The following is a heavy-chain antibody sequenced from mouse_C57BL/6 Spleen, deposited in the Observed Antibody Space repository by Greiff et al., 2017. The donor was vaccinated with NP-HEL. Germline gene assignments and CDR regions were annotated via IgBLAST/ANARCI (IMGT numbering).Heavy chain of an antibody. V-gene: IGHV2-9-1*01. CDR1: GFSLTSYA. Sequence: VQVVESGPGLVAPSQSLSITCTVSGFSLTSYAISWVRQPPGKGLEWLGVIWTGGGTNYNSALKSRLSISKDNSKSQVFLKMNSLQTDDTARYYCATYYYGSPPYYAMDYWGQGTSVTVSS. D-gene: IGHD1-1*01. J-gene: IGHJ4*01. CDR2: IWTGGGT. CDR3: ATYYYGSPPYYAMDY.